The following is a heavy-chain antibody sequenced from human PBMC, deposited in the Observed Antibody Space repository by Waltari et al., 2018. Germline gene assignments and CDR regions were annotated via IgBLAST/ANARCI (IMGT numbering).Heavy chain of an antibody. D-gene: IGHD3-10*01. CDR1: GASVSDYY. V-gene: IGHV4-59*02. CDR2: IYDSGAT. J-gene: IGHJ4*02. CDR3: TRGLFGRSWTPYY. Sequence: QVQLPESGPGLVRPSETLSLTCTASGASVSDYYWNWIRLPPGKGLEWIGTIYDSGATYYNPSLKSRLTMLMDTSKNQFSLILESVTAADRGLYYCTRGLFGRSWTPYYWGQGTLVTVSS.